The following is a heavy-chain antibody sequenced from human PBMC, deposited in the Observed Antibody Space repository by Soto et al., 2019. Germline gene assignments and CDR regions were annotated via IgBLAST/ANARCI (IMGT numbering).Heavy chain of an antibody. CDR1: GYTFTAYG. CDR2: VSTNNADA. Sequence: VASVKVSCKTSGYTFTAYGLAWLRQAPGQRPEWVGWVSTNNADANYAQKFQGRVTMTTDRSTTTTYMELRSLRSDDTAVYYCARELNTDSSAYYSFAYWGQGTLVTVSS. D-gene: IGHD3-22*01. J-gene: IGHJ4*02. V-gene: IGHV1-18*01. CDR3: ARELNTDSSAYYSFAY.